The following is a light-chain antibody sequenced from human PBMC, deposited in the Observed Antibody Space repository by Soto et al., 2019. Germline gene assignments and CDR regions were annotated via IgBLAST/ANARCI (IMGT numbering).Light chain of an antibody. J-gene: IGLJ3*02. CDR1: SSDVGTYNY. CDR3: SSYTSSKSWI. Sequence: QSALTQPASVSGSPGQSITISCTGTSSDVGTYNYVSWYQQHPGEAPKLIIYDVSNRPSGVSIRFSGSKSCNTASLTISGLQAEDEADYYCSSYTSSKSWIFGGGTKLTVL. V-gene: IGLV2-14*01. CDR2: DVS.